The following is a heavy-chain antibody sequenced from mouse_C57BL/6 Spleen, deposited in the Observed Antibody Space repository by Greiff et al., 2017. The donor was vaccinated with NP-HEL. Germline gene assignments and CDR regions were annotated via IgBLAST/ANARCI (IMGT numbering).Heavy chain of an antibody. D-gene: IGHD2-4*01. Sequence: EVQRVESGGGLVKPGGSLKLSCAASGFTFSSYAMSWVRQTPEKRLEWVATISDGGSYTYYPDNVKGRFTISRDNAKNNLYLQMSHLKSEDTAMYYCARGLYYDYDEGSFYAMDYWGQGTSVTVSS. J-gene: IGHJ4*01. CDR1: GFTFSSYA. V-gene: IGHV5-4*01. CDR2: ISDGGSYT. CDR3: ARGLYYDYDEGSFYAMDY.